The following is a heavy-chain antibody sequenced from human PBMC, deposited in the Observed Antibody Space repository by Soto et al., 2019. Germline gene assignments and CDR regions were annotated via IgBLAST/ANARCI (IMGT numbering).Heavy chain of an antibody. Sequence: GWSLRLSCAASGFTFSSYAMSWVRQAPGKGLEWVSAISGSGGSTYYADSVKGRFTISRDNSKNTLYLQMNSLRAEDTAVYYCAKRKTLTGTTYYFDYWGQGTLVTVSS. J-gene: IGHJ4*02. V-gene: IGHV3-23*01. CDR2: ISGSGGST. CDR1: GFTFSSYA. CDR3: AKRKTLTGTTYYFDY. D-gene: IGHD1-20*01.